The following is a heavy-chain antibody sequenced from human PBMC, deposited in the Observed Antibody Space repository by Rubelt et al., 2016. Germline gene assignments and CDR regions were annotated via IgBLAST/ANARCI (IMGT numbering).Heavy chain of an antibody. J-gene: IGHJ4*02. CDR3: AHKFNSGFDH. CDR1: GFSLSTGGVG. D-gene: IGHD6-19*01. Sequence: QITLKESSPMLVKPTQTLTLTCTFSGFSLSTGGVGVGWIRQPPGKALEWLALIYWDDDKRSSPSLKNRLTITKDTSKNQVVLTMTNMDPVDTATYHCAHKFNSGFDHWGQGTLVTVSS. CDR2: IYWDDDK. V-gene: IGHV2-5*02.